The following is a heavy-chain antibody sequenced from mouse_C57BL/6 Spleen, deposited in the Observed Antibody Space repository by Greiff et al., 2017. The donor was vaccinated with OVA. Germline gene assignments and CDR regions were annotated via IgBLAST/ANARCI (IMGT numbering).Heavy chain of an antibody. CDR2: IYPRDGST. CDR3: ARKEDYYGSSWGFAY. D-gene: IGHD1-1*01. J-gene: IGHJ3*01. CDR1: GYTFTSYD. Sequence: VQLQQSGPELVKPGASVKLSCKASGYTFTSYDINWVKQRPGQGLEWIGWIYPRDGSTKYNEKFKGKATLTVDTSSSTAYMELHSLTSEDSAVYFCARKEDYYGSSWGFAYWGQGTLVTVSA. V-gene: IGHV1-85*01.